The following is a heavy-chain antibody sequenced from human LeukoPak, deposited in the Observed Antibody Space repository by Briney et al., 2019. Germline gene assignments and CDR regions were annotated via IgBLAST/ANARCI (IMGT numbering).Heavy chain of an antibody. CDR2: IYPTDSQT. J-gene: IGHJ4*02. CDR1: GYSFTSYW. Sequence: GESLKISCKGSGYSFTSYWIGWVRQMPGKGLEWMGIIYPTDSQTIYSPSLQGQVTISADKSISTAYLQWSSLKASDSGVYYCARWGARFSGNYYFDYWGRGTLVTVSS. V-gene: IGHV5-51*01. CDR3: ARWGARFSGNYYFDY. D-gene: IGHD3-16*01.